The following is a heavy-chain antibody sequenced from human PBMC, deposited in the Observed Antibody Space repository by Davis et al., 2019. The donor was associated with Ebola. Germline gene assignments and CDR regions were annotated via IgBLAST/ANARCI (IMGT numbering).Heavy chain of an antibody. CDR1: GFNSNNYA. Sequence: GGSLRLSCETSGFNSNNYAMSWVRQAPGKGLEWVAAIGGDIATIYYADSVKGRFTISRDRSKNTLSLQMNSLRPEDTAVYYCAKVGSSSWLSHLDYWGQGTLVTVSS. CDR3: AKVGSSSWLSHLDY. V-gene: IGHV3-23*01. J-gene: IGHJ4*02. D-gene: IGHD2-15*01. CDR2: IGGDIATI.